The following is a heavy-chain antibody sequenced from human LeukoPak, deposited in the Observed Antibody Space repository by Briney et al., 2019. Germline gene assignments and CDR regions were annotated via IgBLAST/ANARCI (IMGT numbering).Heavy chain of an antibody. V-gene: IGHV3-23*01. CDR2: ISGSGRST. Sequence: GGSLRLSCAASGFTFNTYAMSWVRQAPGKGLEWVSAISGSGRSTYYADSVKGRFIISRDNSKNTLILQMNSLRAEDTAVYYCVRDVHYSDSSGYYSCAFDIWGQGTRVTVSS. CDR1: GFTFNTYA. CDR3: VRDVHYSDSSGYYSCAFDI. J-gene: IGHJ3*02. D-gene: IGHD3-22*01.